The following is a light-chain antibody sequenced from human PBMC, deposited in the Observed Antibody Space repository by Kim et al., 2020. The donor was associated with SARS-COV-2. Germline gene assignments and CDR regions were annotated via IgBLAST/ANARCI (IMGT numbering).Light chain of an antibody. V-gene: IGLV3-25*03. Sequence: SYELTQPPSVSVSPGQTARITCSGDALPKQYVYWYQQKPGQAPVLLIYKDTERPSGIPERFSGSSSGTTVTLTISGVQAKDEADYYCQSVDSSETWVFGGGTQLTVL. CDR3: QSVDSSETWV. CDR2: KDT. CDR1: ALPKQY. J-gene: IGLJ3*02.